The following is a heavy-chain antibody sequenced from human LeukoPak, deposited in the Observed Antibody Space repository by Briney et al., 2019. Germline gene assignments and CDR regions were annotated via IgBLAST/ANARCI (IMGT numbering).Heavy chain of an antibody. Sequence: WASVKVSCKASGYTFTGYYMHWVRQAPGQGLEWMGWINPNSGGTNYAQKFQGRVTMTRDTSISTAYMELSRLRSDDTAVYYWARDLAGDQVYWGQGTLVTVSS. J-gene: IGHJ4*02. D-gene: IGHD6-19*01. V-gene: IGHV1-2*02. CDR3: ARDLAGDQVY. CDR2: INPNSGGT. CDR1: GYTFTGYY.